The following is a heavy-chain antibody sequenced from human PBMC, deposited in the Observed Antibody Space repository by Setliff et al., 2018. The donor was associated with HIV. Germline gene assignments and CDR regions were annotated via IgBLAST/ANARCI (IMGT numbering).Heavy chain of an antibody. CDR3: ARHSPIGELFKWFDP. CDR2: IYYSGST. Sequence: LSLTCTVSGGSISSSSYYWGWIRQPPGKGLEWIGSIYYSGSTYYNPSLKSRVTISVDTSKNQFSLKLSSVTAADTAVYYCARHSPIGELFKWFDPWGQGTLVTVSS. CDR1: GGSISSSSYY. D-gene: IGHD3-10*01. V-gene: IGHV4-39*01. J-gene: IGHJ5*02.